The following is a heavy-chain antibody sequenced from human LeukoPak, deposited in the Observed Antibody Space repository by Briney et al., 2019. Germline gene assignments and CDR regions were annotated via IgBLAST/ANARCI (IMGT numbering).Heavy chain of an antibody. V-gene: IGHV3-48*01. CDR1: GFTFSSYS. J-gene: IGHJ6*03. Sequence: GVSLRLSCAASGFTFSSYSMNWVRQAPGKGLEWVSYISSSSSTIYYADSVKGRFTISRDNAKNSLYLQMNSLRAEDTAVYCCTRAETRVEEIIRMDVWGKGTTVTVSS. D-gene: IGHD3-10*01. CDR3: TRAETRVEEIIRMDV. CDR2: ISSSSSTI.